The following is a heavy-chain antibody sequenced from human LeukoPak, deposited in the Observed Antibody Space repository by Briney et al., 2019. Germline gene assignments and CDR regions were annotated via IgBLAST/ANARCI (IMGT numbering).Heavy chain of an antibody. CDR3: ARGGDSSGYYSSQGDY. D-gene: IGHD3-22*01. CDR1: GYTFTGYY. CDR2: INPNSGGT. J-gene: IGHJ4*02. V-gene: IGHV1-2*02. Sequence: ASVKVSCKASGYTFTGYYMHWVRQAPGQGLEWMGWINPNSGGTNYAQRFQGRVTMTRDTSNSKAYTELNRLRSGDAAVYYCARGGDSSGYYSSQGDYWGQGTLVTVSS.